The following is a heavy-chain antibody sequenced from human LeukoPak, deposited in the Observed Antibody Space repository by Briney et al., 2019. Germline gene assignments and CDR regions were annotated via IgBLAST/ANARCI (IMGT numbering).Heavy chain of an antibody. CDR3: VRDQFYAFDV. V-gene: IGHV3-48*02. CDR1: GFTFTSYT. J-gene: IGHJ3*01. Sequence: GGSLRLSCAASGFTFTSYTMNWVRQAPGKGLEWISYIRTSGGVVSYTDSVRGRFTISTDSAKNSLYLQMNNLRDDDTAVYYCVRDQFYAFDVWGQGTMVTVSS. CDR2: IRTSGGVV.